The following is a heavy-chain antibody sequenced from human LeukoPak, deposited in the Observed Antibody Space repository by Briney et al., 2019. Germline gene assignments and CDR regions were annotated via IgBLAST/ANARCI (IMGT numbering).Heavy chain of an antibody. CDR1: GFTFSSYS. Sequence: PGGSLRLSCAASGFTFSSYSMSWVRQAPGKGLEWVSGINWNGGSTGYADSVKGRFTISRDNAKNSLYLQMNSLRAEDTALYYCARDSDDFWSGYYRHWGQGTLVTVSS. V-gene: IGHV3-20*04. J-gene: IGHJ4*02. CDR3: ARDSDDFWSGYYRH. D-gene: IGHD3-3*01. CDR2: INWNGGST.